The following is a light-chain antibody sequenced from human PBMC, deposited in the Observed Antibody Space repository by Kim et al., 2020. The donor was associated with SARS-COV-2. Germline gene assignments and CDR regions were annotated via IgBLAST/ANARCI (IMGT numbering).Light chain of an antibody. CDR2: EVN. Sequence: QSALTQPPSASGSPGQSVTISCTGTSSDVGSYNYVSWYQQHPGKAPKLMIYEVNKRPSGVPDRFSGSKSGSTASLTVSGLQAEDEADYYCSSYAGSDNVLFGGGTQLTVL. CDR1: SSDVGSYNY. V-gene: IGLV2-8*01. CDR3: SSYAGSDNVL. J-gene: IGLJ2*01.